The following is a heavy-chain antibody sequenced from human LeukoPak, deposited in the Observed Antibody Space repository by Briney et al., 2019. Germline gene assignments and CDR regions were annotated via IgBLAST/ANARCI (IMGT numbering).Heavy chain of an antibody. CDR2: IYVTEST. D-gene: IGHD3-10*01. CDR1: GGSITSYY. CDR3: ARHGAGYGSGSYGPYYFDY. V-gene: IGHV4-4*07. J-gene: IGHJ4*02. Sequence: SETLSLTCTVSGGSITSYYWSWIRQPAGKGLEWIGRIYVTESTTYNPSLKSRVTISIDTSKNQFSLKLTSVTAADTAVYYCARHGAGYGSGSYGPYYFDYWGQGTLVTVSS.